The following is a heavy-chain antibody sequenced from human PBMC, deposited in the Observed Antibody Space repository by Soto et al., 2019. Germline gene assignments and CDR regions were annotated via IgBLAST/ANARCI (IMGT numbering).Heavy chain of an antibody. V-gene: IGHV1-69*01. CDR1: GGTFSSYA. D-gene: IGHD6-13*01. J-gene: IGHJ6*02. CDR3: ARDHSSSWYSRFHGMGV. Sequence: QVQLVQSGAEVKKPGSSVKVSCKASGGTFSSYAISWVRQAPGQGLEWMGGIIPIFGTANYAQKFQGRVTITADESTSTAYMELSSLRSEDTAVYYCARDHSSSWYSRFHGMGVWGQGTTVTVSS. CDR2: IIPIFGTA.